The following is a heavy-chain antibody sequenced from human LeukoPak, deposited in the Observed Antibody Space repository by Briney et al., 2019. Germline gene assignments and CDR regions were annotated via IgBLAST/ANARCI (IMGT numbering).Heavy chain of an antibody. CDR3: AKESQY. J-gene: IGHJ4*02. CDR1: GFTFNNYD. Sequence: GGSLRLSCAASGFTFNNYDMHWVRQAPGKGLEWVAFISFDGSSKYYADSVKGRFTISRDNSKNTVYLQMNSLRGEDTAVYYCAKESQYWGQGTLVTVSS. V-gene: IGHV3-30*18. CDR2: ISFDGSSK.